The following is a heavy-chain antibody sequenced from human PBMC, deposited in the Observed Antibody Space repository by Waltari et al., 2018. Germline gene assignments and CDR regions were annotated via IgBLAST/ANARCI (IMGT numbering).Heavy chain of an antibody. CDR3: AGGGNYSLYYFEY. D-gene: IGHD1-26*01. J-gene: IGHJ4*02. CDR1: GFTFSTSA. CDR2: ISYDGYNK. V-gene: IGHV3-30-3*01. Sequence: QVQLVESGGGVVQPGRSLRLSCAASGFTFSTSAMHWVRQAPGKGLEWVAVISYDGYNKYYADSAKRRFTISRDNSKNTLYLQMNSLRAEDTAVYYCAGGGNYSLYYFEYWGQGTLVTVSS.